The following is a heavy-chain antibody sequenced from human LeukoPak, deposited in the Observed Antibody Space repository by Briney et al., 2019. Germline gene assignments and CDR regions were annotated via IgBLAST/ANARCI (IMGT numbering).Heavy chain of an antibody. CDR2: INPHNGDT. D-gene: IGHD2-15*01. V-gene: IGHV1-2*02. CDR1: GYTFIGYY. CDR3: ATVRDIVVGGGPYYFDY. Sequence: ASVKVSCKASGYTFIGYYLHWVRQAPGRGLEWMGWINPHNGDTNYAQKFQGRVTMTRDTSITTAYMELSRLKSDDTAVYYCATVRDIVVGGGPYYFDYWGQGTLVTVSS. J-gene: IGHJ4*02.